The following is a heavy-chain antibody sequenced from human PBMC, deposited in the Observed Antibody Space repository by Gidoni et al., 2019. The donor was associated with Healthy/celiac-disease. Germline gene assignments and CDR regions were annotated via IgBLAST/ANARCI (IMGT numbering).Heavy chain of an antibody. CDR2: INHSGST. J-gene: IGHJ4*02. D-gene: IGHD6-13*01. CDR3: ARVRRAAGTDY. CDR1: GGSFSGYY. Sequence: QVQLQQWGAGLLNPSETLSLTCAVYGGSFSGYYWSWIRPPPGKGLEWIGEINHSGSTNYNPSLKSRVTISVDTSKNQFSLKLSSVTAADTAVYYCARVRRAAGTDYWGQGTLVTVSS. V-gene: IGHV4-34*01.